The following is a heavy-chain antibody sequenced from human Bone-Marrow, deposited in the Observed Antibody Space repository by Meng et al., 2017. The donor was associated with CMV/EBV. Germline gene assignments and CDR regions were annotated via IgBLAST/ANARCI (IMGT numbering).Heavy chain of an antibody. D-gene: IGHD3-22*01. J-gene: IGHJ3*02. CDR1: GYTFTNYD. Sequence: ASVKVSCKASGYTFTNYDINWVRQATGQGLEWMGWMNPKSGNTGYTQNFQGRVTMTWSTSVSTASMELSSLRSEDTAVYYCARDRYYYDSSGSPDDAFDIWGQGTMVTV. CDR2: MNPKSGNT. CDR3: ARDRYYYDSSGSPDDAFDI. V-gene: IGHV1-8*01.